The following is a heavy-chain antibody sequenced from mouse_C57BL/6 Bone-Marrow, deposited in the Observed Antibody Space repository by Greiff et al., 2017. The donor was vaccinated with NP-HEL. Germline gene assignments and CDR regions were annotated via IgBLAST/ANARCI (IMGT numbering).Heavy chain of an antibody. V-gene: IGHV1-59*01. CDR2: IDPSDSYT. CDR1: GYTFTSYW. D-gene: IGHD1-1*01. Sequence: QVQLQQPGAELVRPGTSVKLSCKASGYTFTSYWMHWVKQRPGQGLEWIGVIDPSDSYTNYNQKFKGKATLTVDTSSSTAYMQLSSLTSEDSAVYYCVYFRNYLDYWGQGTTLTVSS. J-gene: IGHJ2*01. CDR3: VYFRNYLDY.